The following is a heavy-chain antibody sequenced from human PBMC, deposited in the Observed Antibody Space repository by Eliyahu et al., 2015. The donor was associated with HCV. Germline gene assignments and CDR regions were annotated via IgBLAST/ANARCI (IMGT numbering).Heavy chain of an antibody. CDR3: AKAKAVRWFDP. D-gene: IGHD4-17*01. Sequence: EVQLLESGGGLVQPGGSLRLSCAASGFTFSSYAMSWVRQAPGKGLEWVXAISGSGGSTYYXDXVKGRFTISRDNSKNTLYLQMNSLRAEDTAVYYCAKAKAVRWFDPWGQGTLVTVSS. CDR2: ISGSGGST. J-gene: IGHJ5*02. V-gene: IGHV3-23*01. CDR1: GFTFSSYA.